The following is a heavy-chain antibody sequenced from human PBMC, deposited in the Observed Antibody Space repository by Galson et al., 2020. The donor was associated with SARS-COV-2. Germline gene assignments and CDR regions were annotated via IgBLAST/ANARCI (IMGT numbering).Heavy chain of an antibody. J-gene: IGHJ4*02. Sequence: SQTLSLTCAISGDSVSNNSAAWNWIRQSPSRGLGWLGRTYYRSKWYNDSAVSVKSRITINPGTSKNQFSLDLNSLTPEDTAVYYCARDHFYSYDYWGQRTLAAVSS. D-gene: IGHD4-4*01. CDR2: TYYRSKWYN. CDR3: ARDHFYSYDY. V-gene: IGHV6-1*01. CDR1: GDSVSNNSAA.